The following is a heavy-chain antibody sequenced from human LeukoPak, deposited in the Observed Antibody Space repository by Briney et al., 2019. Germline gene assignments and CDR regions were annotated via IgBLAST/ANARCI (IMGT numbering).Heavy chain of an antibody. Sequence: SETLSLTCAVYGGSFSAYYWSWMRQPPGKGLEWIGEINHSGRTNYTPSLKSRVTISVDTSKDQFSLTLSSVTAADTAVNYCARVGTIDGGNSGTYDAFDIWGQGTMATVSS. D-gene: IGHD4-23*01. CDR2: INHSGRT. V-gene: IGHV4-34*01. CDR1: GGSFSAYY. CDR3: ARVGTIDGGNSGTYDAFDI. J-gene: IGHJ3*02.